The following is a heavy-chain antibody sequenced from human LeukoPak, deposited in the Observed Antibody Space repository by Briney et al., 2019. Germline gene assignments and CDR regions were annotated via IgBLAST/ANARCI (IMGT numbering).Heavy chain of an antibody. CDR3: ARGALSSSFDY. CDR2: INHSGST. V-gene: IGHV4-34*01. Sequence: SETPSLTCAVYGGSFSGYYWSWIRQPPGKGLEWIGEINHSGSTNYNPSLKSRVTISVDTSKNQFSLKLSSVTAADTAVYYCARGALSSSFDYWGQGTLVTVSS. J-gene: IGHJ4*02. D-gene: IGHD6-6*01. CDR1: GGSFSGYY.